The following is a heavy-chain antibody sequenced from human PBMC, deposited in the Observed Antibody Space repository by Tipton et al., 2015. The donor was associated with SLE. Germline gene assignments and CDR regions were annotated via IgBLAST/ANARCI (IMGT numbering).Heavy chain of an antibody. CDR2: IYKSGST. CDR1: GGSISSGSYY. CDR3: ARGMVTWRGAIIGVDV. Sequence: TLSLTCNVSGGSISSGSYYWSWIRQPAGKGLEWIGRIYKSGSTNYNPSLKSRVTISVDPAKNQFSLKLTSVTAADTAVYYCARGMVTWRGAIIGVDVWSQGTTVNVSS. V-gene: IGHV4-61*02. J-gene: IGHJ6*02. D-gene: IGHD2-21*02.